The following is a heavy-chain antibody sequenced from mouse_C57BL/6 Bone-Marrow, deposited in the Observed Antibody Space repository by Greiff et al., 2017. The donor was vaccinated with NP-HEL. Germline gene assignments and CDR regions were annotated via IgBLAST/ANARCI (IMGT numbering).Heavy chain of an antibody. CDR3: VRHEGWLLRFAY. Sequence: EVMLVESGGGLVQPKGSLKLSCAASGFSFNTYAMNWVRQAPGKGLEWVARIRSKSNNYATYYADSVKDRFTISRDDSESMLYLQMNNLKTEDTAMYYCVRHEGWLLRFAYWGQGTLVTVSA. J-gene: IGHJ3*01. D-gene: IGHD2-3*01. V-gene: IGHV10-1*01. CDR1: GFSFNTYA. CDR2: IRSKSNNYAT.